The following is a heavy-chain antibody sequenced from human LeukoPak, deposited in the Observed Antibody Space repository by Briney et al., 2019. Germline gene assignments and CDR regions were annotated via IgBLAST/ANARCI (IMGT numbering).Heavy chain of an antibody. V-gene: IGHV3-53*01. J-gene: IGHJ4*02. D-gene: IGHD6-19*01. CDR3: AREAVAGVFDY. Sequence: GGSLRLSCAASGFTVSSNCMSWVRQAPGKGLEWVSVIYSGGSTYYADSVKGRFTISRDNSKNTLYLQMNSLRAEDTAVYYCAREAVAGVFDYWGQGTLVTVSS. CDR2: IYSGGST. CDR1: GFTVSSNC.